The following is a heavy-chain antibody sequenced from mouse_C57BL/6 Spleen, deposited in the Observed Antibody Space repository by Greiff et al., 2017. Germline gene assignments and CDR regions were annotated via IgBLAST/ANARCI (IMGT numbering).Heavy chain of an antibody. D-gene: IGHD4-1*01. CDR3: VRTGDYAMDY. CDR2: IRSKSNNYAT. Sequence: EVQLVESGGGLVQPKGSLKLSCAASGFSFNTYAMNWVRQAPGKGLEWVARIRSKSNNYATYYADSVKDRFTISRDDSESMLYLQMNNLKTEDTAMYYCVRTGDYAMDYWGQGTSVTVSS. J-gene: IGHJ4*01. CDR1: GFSFNTYA. V-gene: IGHV10-1*01.